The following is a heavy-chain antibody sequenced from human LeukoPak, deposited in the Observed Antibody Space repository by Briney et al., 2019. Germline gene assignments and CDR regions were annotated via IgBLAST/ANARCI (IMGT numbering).Heavy chain of an antibody. CDR3: TRGRYYFEF. V-gene: IGHV3-74*01. CDR2: INNDGSST. J-gene: IGHJ4*02. Sequence: GSLRLSCAASGFTFSTYWMHWVRQAPGKGLVWVPRINNDGSSTSYADSAQGRFTISRDNAKNTLYLQMNNLRAEDTAVYYCTRGRYYFEFWGQGTLVTVSS. CDR1: GFTFSTYW.